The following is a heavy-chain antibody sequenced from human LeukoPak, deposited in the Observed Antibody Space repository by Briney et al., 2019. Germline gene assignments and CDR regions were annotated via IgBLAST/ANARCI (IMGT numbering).Heavy chain of an antibody. D-gene: IGHD3-10*01. CDR2: ISSSGSTI. V-gene: IGHV3-48*03. CDR1: GFTFSSYE. CDR3: ARSRRGAPGPDLDY. J-gene: IGHJ4*02. Sequence: GGSLRLSCAASGFTFSSYEMNWVRQAPGKGLEWVSYISSSGSTIYYADSVKGRFTISRDNAKNSLYLQMNSLRAEDTAVYYCARSRRGAPGPDLDYWGQGTLVTVSS.